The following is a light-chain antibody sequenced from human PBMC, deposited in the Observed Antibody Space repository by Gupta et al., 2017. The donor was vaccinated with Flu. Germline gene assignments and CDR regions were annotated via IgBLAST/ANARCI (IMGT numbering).Light chain of an antibody. Sequence: SYVLTQTPSVSVAPGKTARLTCGGNSIGSKSVHWFNQKPGQAPVLVVYADSGRPSGIPERFSGSNAGNTATLTSSRVEAGDEADDYCHVWDSRSDHPSWVFGGGTKLTVL. J-gene: IGLJ3*02. V-gene: IGLV3-21*03. CDR1: SIGSKS. CDR3: HVWDSRSDHPSWV. CDR2: ADS.